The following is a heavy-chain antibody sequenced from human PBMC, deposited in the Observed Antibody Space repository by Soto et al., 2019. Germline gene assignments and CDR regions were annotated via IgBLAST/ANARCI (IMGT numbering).Heavy chain of an antibody. D-gene: IGHD2-2*01. J-gene: IGHJ5*02. CDR2: ISSYNGNT. CDR1: GYTFTSYG. CDR3: ARGPRYCSTTSCFSGVTWFDP. Sequence: ASLKVACKXSGYTFTSYGINWVRQAPGQGLEWMGWISSYNGNTNYAQKVQGRVTMTTDTSTSTTYMELRSLRSDDTAVYYCARGPRYCSTTSCFSGVTWFDPWGQGTLVTVSS. V-gene: IGHV1-18*04.